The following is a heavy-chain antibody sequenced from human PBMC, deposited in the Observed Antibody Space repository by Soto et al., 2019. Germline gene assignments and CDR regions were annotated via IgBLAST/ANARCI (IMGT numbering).Heavy chain of an antibody. Sequence: ASVKVSCKASGYTFTGYYMHWVRQAPGQGLEWMGWINPNSGGTNYAQKFQGWVTMTRDTSISTAYMELSRLRSDDTAVYYCARGSGIAAAGTWKYGMDVWGQGTTVT. J-gene: IGHJ6*02. CDR3: ARGSGIAAAGTWKYGMDV. D-gene: IGHD6-13*01. V-gene: IGHV1-2*04. CDR2: INPNSGGT. CDR1: GYTFTGYY.